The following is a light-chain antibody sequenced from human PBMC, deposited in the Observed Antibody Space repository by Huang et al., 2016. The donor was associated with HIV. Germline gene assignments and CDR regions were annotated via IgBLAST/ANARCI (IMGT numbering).Light chain of an antibody. CDR1: QSITTY. J-gene: IGKJ3*01. CDR3: QQTHTTPWT. CDR2: ATS. V-gene: IGKV1-39*01. Sequence: DIHMTQSPSSLPASVGDRVTITCRTSQSITTYLNWYQQKPGKAPALLIYATSSLHSGVPSRVSGSVSGTHFTLTITNLRPEDFATYYCQQTHTTPWTFGPGTRVEIK.